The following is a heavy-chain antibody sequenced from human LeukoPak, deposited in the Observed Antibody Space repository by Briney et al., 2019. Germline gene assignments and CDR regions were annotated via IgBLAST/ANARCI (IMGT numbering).Heavy chain of an antibody. D-gene: IGHD3-22*01. J-gene: IGHJ4*02. CDR2: ISGSGGST. CDR3: AKRPVITMIVVVTPYFDY. V-gene: IGHV3-23*01. Sequence: GGSLRLSCAASGFTFSSYAMSWVRQAPGKGLEWVSAISGSGGSTYYADSVKGRFTISRDNSKNTLYLQMNSLRAEDTAVYYCAKRPVITMIVVVTPYFDYWGQGTLVTVSS. CDR1: GFTFSSYA.